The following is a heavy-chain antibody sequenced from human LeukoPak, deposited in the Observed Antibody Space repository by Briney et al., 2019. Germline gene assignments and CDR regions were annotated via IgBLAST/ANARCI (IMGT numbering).Heavy chain of an antibody. D-gene: IGHD6-13*01. CDR2: VYYSGSK. CDR3: AREGQQLVIHDAFDI. Sequence: PGETLSLTCTVSGGSIRNYYWSWVRQPPGKGREWVGYVYYSGSKNYNASLKRRCTISVDTSKTQFYLRLSSVTAADTAVYYCAREGQQLVIHDAFDIWGQGTMVTVSS. CDR1: GGSIRNYY. J-gene: IGHJ3*02. V-gene: IGHV4-59*12.